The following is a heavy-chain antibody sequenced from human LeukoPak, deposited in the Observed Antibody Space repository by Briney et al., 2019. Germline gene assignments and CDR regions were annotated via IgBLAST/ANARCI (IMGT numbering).Heavy chain of an antibody. D-gene: IGHD1-14*01. CDR2: ISPTTGTT. J-gene: IGHJ4*02. CDR1: GFPFSSYA. CDR3: ATKPPTGARYFDS. Sequence: QSGGSLRLSCAASGFPFSSYAMSWIRQAPGKGLEWLSAISPTTGTTFYADSVKGRFTISRDNSRGALYLQMNGLRAEDTAKYHCATKPPTGARYFDSGAQGPLVTSPS. V-gene: IGHV3-23*01.